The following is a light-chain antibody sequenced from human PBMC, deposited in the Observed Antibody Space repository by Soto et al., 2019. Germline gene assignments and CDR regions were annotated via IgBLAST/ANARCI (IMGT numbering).Light chain of an antibody. CDR1: TSNIGADYD. CDR2: GNN. CDR3: QSYGSSLSAYV. Sequence: QSVLTQPPSVSGAPGRRVTISCTGSTSNIGADYDVHWYQQFPGTAPKLLIYGNNNRPSGVPDRFSGSKSGTSASLAITGLQAGDEADYYCQSYGSSLSAYVFGTGTKLTVL. J-gene: IGLJ1*01. V-gene: IGLV1-40*01.